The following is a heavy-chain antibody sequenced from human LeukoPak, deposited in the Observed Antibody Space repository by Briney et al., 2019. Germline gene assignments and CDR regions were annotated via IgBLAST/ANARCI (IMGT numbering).Heavy chain of an antibody. CDR2: IYYSGST. CDR1: GGSISSSSYY. D-gene: IGHD3-10*01. CDR3: ASSSITMVRGVIYTYDY. J-gene: IGHJ4*02. Sequence: PSETLSLTCTVSGGSISSSSYYWGWIRQPPGKGLGWIGSIYYSGSTYYNPSLKSRVTISVDTSKNQFSLKLSSVTAADTAVYYCASSSITMVRGVIYTYDYWGQGTLVTVSS. V-gene: IGHV4-39*01.